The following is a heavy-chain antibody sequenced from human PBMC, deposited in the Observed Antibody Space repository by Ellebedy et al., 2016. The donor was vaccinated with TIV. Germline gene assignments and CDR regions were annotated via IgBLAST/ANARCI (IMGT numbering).Heavy chain of an antibody. V-gene: IGHV4-59*01. CDR1: GGSISNYY. CDR2: ISYSGST. J-gene: IGHJ5*01. CDR3: ARARAGTAAIFDS. Sequence: MPSETLSLTCTVSGGSISNYYWNRIRQPPGKELEWIGYISYSGSTNYNPSLKSRLTFSVDTSKNQLSLNLRSVTAADTAVYYCARARAGTAAIFDSWGQGTLVTLSS. D-gene: IGHD6-13*01.